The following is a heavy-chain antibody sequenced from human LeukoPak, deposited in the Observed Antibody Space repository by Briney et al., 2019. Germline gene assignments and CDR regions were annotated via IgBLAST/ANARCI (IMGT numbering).Heavy chain of an antibody. J-gene: IGHJ4*02. CDR1: GGTFSSYA. D-gene: IGHD3-22*01. CDR2: IIPIFGTA. V-gene: IGHV1-69*13. CDR3: ASGTHYDSSGYYYSGYYFDY. Sequence: GASVKVSCKASGGTFSSYAISWVRQAPGQGLEWMGRIIPIFGTANYAQKFQGRVTITADESTSTAYMELSSLRSEDTAVYYCASGTHYDSSGYYYSGYYFDYWGQGTLVTVSS.